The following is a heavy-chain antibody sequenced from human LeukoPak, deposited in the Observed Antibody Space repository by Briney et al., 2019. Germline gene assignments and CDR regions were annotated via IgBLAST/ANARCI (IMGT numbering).Heavy chain of an antibody. CDR2: ISGSGGST. Sequence: GGSLRLSCAPSGFTFSSYAMSWVRQAPGKGLEWVSTISGSGGSTYYADSVKGRFTISRDNSKNTLYLQMNSLKTEDTAVYYCTTDGVGVEGATYDNWGQGTLVSVSS. CDR3: TTDGVGVEGATYDN. CDR1: GFTFSSYA. J-gene: IGHJ4*02. D-gene: IGHD1-26*01. V-gene: IGHV3-23*01.